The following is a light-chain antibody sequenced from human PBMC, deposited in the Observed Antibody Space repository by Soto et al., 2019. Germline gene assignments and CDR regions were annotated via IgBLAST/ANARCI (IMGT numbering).Light chain of an antibody. Sequence: EIVLTQAPGTLSLSPGERATLSCRASQSVSNNYLACYQQKPGQAPRLLIYGASNRATGIPDRFSGSGSGKDFTLTISRLEPEDFAVYYCQQYGSSRTFGQGTKVEIK. V-gene: IGKV3-20*01. J-gene: IGKJ1*01. CDR2: GAS. CDR3: QQYGSSRT. CDR1: QSVSNNY.